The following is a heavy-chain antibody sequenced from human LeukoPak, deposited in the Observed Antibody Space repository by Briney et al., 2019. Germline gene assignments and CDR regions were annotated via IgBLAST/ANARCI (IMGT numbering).Heavy chain of an antibody. J-gene: IGHJ4*02. CDR1: GFIFNNYG. Sequence: GSLRLSCAASGFIFNNYGLVWVRQAPGKGLEWVSAISNDGGGTTYADFVKGRFSVSRDNSKNTLFLQMNSLRAEDTALYYCAKGSSGYLFDLWGQGTLVTVSS. D-gene: IGHD3-22*01. V-gene: IGHV3-23*01. CDR2: ISNDGGGT. CDR3: AKGSSGYLFDL.